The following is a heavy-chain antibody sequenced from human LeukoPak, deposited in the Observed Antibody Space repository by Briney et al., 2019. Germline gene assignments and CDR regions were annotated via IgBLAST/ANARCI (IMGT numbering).Heavy chain of an antibody. Sequence: PGRSLRLSCAASGFTFSSYGMHWVRQAPGKGLEWVAVIWYDGSNKYYADSVKGRFTISRDNSKNTLYLQMNSLRAEDTAVYYCAKGPPRIVGATLLYAAFGIWGQGTMVTVSS. J-gene: IGHJ3*02. CDR2: IWYDGSNK. CDR3: AKGPPRIVGATLLYAAFGI. D-gene: IGHD1-26*01. CDR1: GFTFSSYG. V-gene: IGHV3-33*06.